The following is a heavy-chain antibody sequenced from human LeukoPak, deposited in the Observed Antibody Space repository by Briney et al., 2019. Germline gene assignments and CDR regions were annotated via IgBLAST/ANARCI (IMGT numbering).Heavy chain of an antibody. J-gene: IGHJ4*02. V-gene: IGHV1-69*13. CDR2: IIPIFGTA. CDR3: ARGYYDYVWGSYRYVRYPYFDY. Sequence: GASVKVSCKASGGTFSSYAISWVRQAPGQGLEWMGGIIPIFGTANYAQKFQGRVTITADESTSTAYMELSSLRSEDTAVYYCARGYYDYVWGSYRYVRYPYFDYWGQGTLVTVSS. CDR1: GGTFSSYA. D-gene: IGHD3-16*02.